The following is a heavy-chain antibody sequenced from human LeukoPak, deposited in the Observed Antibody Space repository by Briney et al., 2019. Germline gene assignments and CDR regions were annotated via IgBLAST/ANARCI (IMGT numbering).Heavy chain of an antibody. CDR2: IYYSGST. J-gene: IGHJ4*02. CDR3: ASRVTYCGGDCYSVFDY. Sequence: PSETLSLTCTVSGGSISSSSYYWGWIRQPPGKGLEWFGSIYYSGSTYYNPSLKSRVTISVDTSKNQFSLKLSSVTAADTAVYYCASRVTYCGGDCYSVFDYWGQGTLVTVSS. CDR1: GGSISSSSYY. V-gene: IGHV4-39*07. D-gene: IGHD2-21*02.